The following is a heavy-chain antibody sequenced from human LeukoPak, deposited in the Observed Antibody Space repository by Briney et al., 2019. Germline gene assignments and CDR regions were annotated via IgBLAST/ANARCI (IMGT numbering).Heavy chain of an antibody. CDR2: INTKSGRT. Sequence: GASVKVSCKTSGYSFTDYYIHWVRQAPGQGLEWMGWINTKSGRTSSARKFQGRVTMTRDPSITTVYMDMAWLTSDDTAVYYCARDNYDKRFDYWGQGTLVTVSP. V-gene: IGHV1-2*02. D-gene: IGHD3-22*01. CDR3: ARDNYDKRFDY. J-gene: IGHJ4*02. CDR1: GYSFTDYY.